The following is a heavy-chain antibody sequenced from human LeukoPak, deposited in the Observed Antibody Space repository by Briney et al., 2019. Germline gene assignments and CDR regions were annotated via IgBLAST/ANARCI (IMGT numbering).Heavy chain of an antibody. CDR1: GFTFDDYA. CDR2: ISWNSGSI. V-gene: IGHV3-9*01. CDR3: AKGRHSGIAVAGTYYYYGMDV. Sequence: PGRSLRLSCAASGFTFDDYAMHWVRQAPGKGLEWVSGISWNSGSIGYADSVKGRFTISRDNAKNSLYLQMNSLRAEDTALYYCAKGRHSGIAVAGTYYYYGMDVWGQGTTVTVSS. J-gene: IGHJ6*02. D-gene: IGHD6-19*01.